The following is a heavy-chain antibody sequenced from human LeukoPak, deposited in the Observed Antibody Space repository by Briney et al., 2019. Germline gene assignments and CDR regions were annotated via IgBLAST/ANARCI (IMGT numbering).Heavy chain of an antibody. D-gene: IGHD3-22*01. CDR2: ISGSGGST. V-gene: IGHV3-23*01. J-gene: IGHJ1*01. CDR3: AKGIRRGHDSTNGYFQH. Sequence: GGSLRLSCVASGFTFSNFAMSWVRQTLGKGLEWVSGISGSGGSTYYADSVKGRFTISRDNSKNTLYLQMNSLRAEDTAVYYCAKGIRRGHDSTNGYFQHWGQGTLVTVSS. CDR1: GFTFSNFA.